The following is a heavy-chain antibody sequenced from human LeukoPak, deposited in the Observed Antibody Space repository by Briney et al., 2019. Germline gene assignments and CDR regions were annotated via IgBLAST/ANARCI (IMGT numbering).Heavy chain of an antibody. CDR1: EFTFSNAW. V-gene: IGHV3-15*01. D-gene: IGHD6-19*01. CDR3: TTFGSGWPPFDY. J-gene: IGHJ4*02. CDR2: IKSKTDGGAT. Sequence: GGSLRLSCAASEFTFSNAWMSWVRQAPGKGLEWVGHIKSKTDGGATDYAAPVKGRFTISRDDSKNTLHLQMNSLKTEDTAVYYCTTFGSGWPPFDYWGQGTLVTVSS.